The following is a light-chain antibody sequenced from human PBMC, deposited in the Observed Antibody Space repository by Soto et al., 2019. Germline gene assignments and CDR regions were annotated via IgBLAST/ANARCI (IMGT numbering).Light chain of an antibody. Sequence: IVMTQSPATLSVSPGERATLSCRASQSVTSSLAWYQQKPGQAPRLLIYAASTRATGIPTRFSGSGSETEFTLTISSLQSEDFAIYYCQQYSNWPQTFGQGTKVEIK. CDR2: AAS. CDR3: QQYSNWPQT. V-gene: IGKV3-15*01. CDR1: QSVTSS. J-gene: IGKJ1*01.